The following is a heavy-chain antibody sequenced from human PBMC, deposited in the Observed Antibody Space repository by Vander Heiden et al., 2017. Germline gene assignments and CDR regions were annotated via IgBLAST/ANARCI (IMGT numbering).Heavy chain of an antibody. J-gene: IGHJ4*02. V-gene: IGHV2-5*01. D-gene: IGHD1-26*01. Sequence: QITLRESGPTLVTPTQTLPLTCTFSGFSRSTSGVGVGWIGQPPGKALAGLALIYWKEDNRYTPSLKSRLTITKDPSTNQVVLTRNNRDPVDTATHYCAHDEPRLCGVGCWGQRTRGTVSA. CDR2: IYWKEDN. CDR3: AHDEPRLCGVGC. CDR1: GFSRSTSGVG.